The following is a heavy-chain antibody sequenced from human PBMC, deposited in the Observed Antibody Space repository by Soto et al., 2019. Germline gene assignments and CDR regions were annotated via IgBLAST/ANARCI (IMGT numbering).Heavy chain of an antibody. J-gene: IGHJ5*01. D-gene: IGHD2-8*01. CDR1: GYSISSGYY. CDR3: ARSLLTCSLYAGS. V-gene: IGHV4-38-2*01. Sequence: SETLSLSCVVSGYSISSGYYWGWIRQPPGKGLEWIGSIYHSGTTYYNPSLKSRVTISLDTSRNQFSLKLTSVTAADTAVYYCARSLLTCSLYAGSWGHGTLVTDSS. CDR2: IYHSGTT.